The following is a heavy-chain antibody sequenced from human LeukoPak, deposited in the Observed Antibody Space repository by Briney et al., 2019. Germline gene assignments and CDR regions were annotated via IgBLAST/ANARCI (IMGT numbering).Heavy chain of an antibody. CDR2: MNPNSGNT. CDR3: ATLHPYSGYAKPFDY. CDR1: GYTFTSYD. J-gene: IGHJ4*02. Sequence: ASVKVSCKASGYTFTSYDINWVRQATGQGLEWMGWMNPNSGNTGYAQKFQGRVTMARDTSISTAYMELSSLRSEDTAVYYCATLHPYSGYAKPFDYWGQGTLVTVSS. D-gene: IGHD5-12*01. V-gene: IGHV1-8*01.